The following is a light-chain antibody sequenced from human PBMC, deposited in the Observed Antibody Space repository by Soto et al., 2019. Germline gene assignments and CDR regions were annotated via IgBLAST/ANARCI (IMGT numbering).Light chain of an antibody. CDR1: QSVGTN. J-gene: IGKJ4*01. V-gene: IGKV3-15*01. Sequence: EIVMTQSPATLSLSPGERATLSCRASQSVGTNLAWYQQKPGQAPRLLIYDASTRATGLPARFSGRVSGAEFTLTISSPQSEDFAVYYCQHYNNWPLTFGAGTKVEIK. CDR2: DAS. CDR3: QHYNNWPLT.